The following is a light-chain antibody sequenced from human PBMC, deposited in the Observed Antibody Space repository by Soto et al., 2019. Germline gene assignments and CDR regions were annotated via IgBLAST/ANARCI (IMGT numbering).Light chain of an antibody. Sequence: QSVLTQSSSASASLGSSVKLTCTLSSGHSNYVIAWHRQRPGKAPRYLMKLEGSGSYNKGSGVPDRFSGSSSGADRYLTISNLQSEDEAEYYCETWDSNTRVFGGGTKVTVL. V-gene: IGLV4-60*03. J-gene: IGLJ3*02. CDR1: SGHSNYV. CDR2: LEGSGSY. CDR3: ETWDSNTRV.